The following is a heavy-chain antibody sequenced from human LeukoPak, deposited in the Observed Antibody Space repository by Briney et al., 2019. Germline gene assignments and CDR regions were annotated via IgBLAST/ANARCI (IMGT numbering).Heavy chain of an antibody. J-gene: IGHJ6*03. CDR3: ARQLYYYYYMDV. CDR1: RFTFSSYS. D-gene: IGHD2-2*01. CDR2: ISSSSSTI. V-gene: IGHV3-48*01. Sequence: GGSLRLSCAASRFTFSSYSMNWVRQAPGKGLEWVSYISSSSSTIYYADSVKGRFTISRDNAKNSLYLQMNSLRAEDTAVYYCARQLYYYYYMDVWGKGTTVTVSS.